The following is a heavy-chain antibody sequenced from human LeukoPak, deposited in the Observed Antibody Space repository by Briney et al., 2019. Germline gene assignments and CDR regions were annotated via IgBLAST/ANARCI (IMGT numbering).Heavy chain of an antibody. J-gene: IGHJ4*02. CDR1: GYSFSNHT. V-gene: IGHV1-3*01. CDR3: AVGAFDY. CDR2: INAADGNT. D-gene: IGHD4-17*01. Sequence: ASMKVSCKASGYSFSNHTMHWVRQAPGQRLEWMGWINAADGNTKYSQNFQGRVTISRDSSASTAYMELTSLTYEDTAVYYCAVGAFDYWGQGTLVTVSS.